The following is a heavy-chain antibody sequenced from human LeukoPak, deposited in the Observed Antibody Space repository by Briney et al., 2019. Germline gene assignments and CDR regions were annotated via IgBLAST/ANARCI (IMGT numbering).Heavy chain of an antibody. J-gene: IGHJ6*03. CDR3: ARTKGAGPGVNYYYMDV. CDR2: INPSGGST. D-gene: IGHD6-19*01. Sequence: ASVKVSCKASGYTFTSYYMHWVRQAPGQGLEWMGIINPSGGSTSYAQKFQGRVTMTKDTSISTAYMELSRLRSDDTAVYFCARTKGAGPGVNYYYMDVWGKGTTVTVSS. V-gene: IGHV1-46*01. CDR1: GYTFTSYY.